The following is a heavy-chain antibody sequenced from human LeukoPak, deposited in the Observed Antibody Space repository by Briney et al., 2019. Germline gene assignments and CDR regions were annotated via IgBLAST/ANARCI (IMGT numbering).Heavy chain of an antibody. CDR3: ARGGGAYYFDY. Sequence: GGSLRLSCAASGFTFSSYSMNWVRQAPGKGLVWVSRINNLGTSTNYADSVRGRFTISRDDAKNTLYLQMNSLRAEDTAVYYCARGGGAYYFDYWGRGTLVTVSS. V-gene: IGHV3-74*01. J-gene: IGHJ4*02. CDR2: INNLGTST. CDR1: GFTFSSYS. D-gene: IGHD3-10*01.